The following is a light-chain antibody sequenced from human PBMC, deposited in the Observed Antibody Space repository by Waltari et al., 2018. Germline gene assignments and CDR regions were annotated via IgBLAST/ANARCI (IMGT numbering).Light chain of an antibody. CDR2: GAS. Sequence: EIVMTQSPATLSVSPGERATLSCRASQSVRSNLAWYQQKPGQAPRLLIYGASTRATGIPARFSGSGSGTEFTLTISSLQSEDFAVYYCQQYKNWLRTFGPGTKVDIK. J-gene: IGKJ3*01. CDR1: QSVRSN. CDR3: QQYKNWLRT. V-gene: IGKV3-15*01.